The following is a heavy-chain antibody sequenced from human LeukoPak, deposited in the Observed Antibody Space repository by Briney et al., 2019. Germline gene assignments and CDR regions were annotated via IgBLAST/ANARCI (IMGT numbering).Heavy chain of an antibody. D-gene: IGHD5-18*01. CDR3: ARDHNYGSDY. J-gene: IGHJ4*02. CDR2: IKEDGSEK. CDR1: GFTFRSYW. V-gene: IGHV3-7*03. Sequence: GGSLRLSCAASGFTFRSYWLSWVRQAPGKGLEWVANIKEDGSEKYYVDSVKGRFTISRDSAKNSLYLQMNSLRVEDTAVYYCARDHNYGSDYWGQGTLVTVSS.